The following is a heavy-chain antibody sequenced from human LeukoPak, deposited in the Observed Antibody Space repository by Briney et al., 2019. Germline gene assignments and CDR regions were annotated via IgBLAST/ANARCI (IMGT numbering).Heavy chain of an antibody. D-gene: IGHD2-2*01. V-gene: IGHV4-59*01. CDR1: GGSISSYY. CDR3: AREAHCSSASCWGGFSSSVYYYYYYMDV. Sequence: SETLSLTCTVSGGSISSYYWSWIRQPPGKGLEWIGYIYYSGSTNYNPSLKSRVTISVDTSKNQFSLKLSSVTAADTAVYYCAREAHCSSASCWGGFSSSVYYYYYYMDVWGKGTTVTVSS. CDR2: IYYSGST. J-gene: IGHJ6*03.